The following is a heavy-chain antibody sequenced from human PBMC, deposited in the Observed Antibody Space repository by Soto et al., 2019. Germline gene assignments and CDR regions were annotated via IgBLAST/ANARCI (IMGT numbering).Heavy chain of an antibody. J-gene: IGHJ6*02. D-gene: IGHD5-12*01. CDR1: GYTFTGYY. CDR3: ARDSGYDPYYYYGMDA. Sequence: ASVKVSCKASGYTFTGYYMHWVRQAPGQGLEWMGWINPNSGGTNYAQKFQGRVTMTRDTSISTAYMELSRLRSDDTAVYYCARDSGYDPYYYYGMDAWGQGTTVTVSS. CDR2: INPNSGGT. V-gene: IGHV1-2*02.